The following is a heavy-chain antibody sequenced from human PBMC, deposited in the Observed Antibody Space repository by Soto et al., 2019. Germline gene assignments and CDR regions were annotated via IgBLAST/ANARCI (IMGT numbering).Heavy chain of an antibody. CDR3: ARDQVYGAILGWFDP. J-gene: IGHJ5*02. Sequence: SLRLSCAASGFTFSSYAMHWVRQAPGKGLEWVAVISYDGSNKYYADSVKGRFTISRDNSKNTLYLQMNSLRAEDTAVYYCARDQVYGAILGWFDPWGQGTLVTVSS. CDR1: GFTFSSYA. D-gene: IGHD4-17*01. CDR2: ISYDGSNK. V-gene: IGHV3-30-3*01.